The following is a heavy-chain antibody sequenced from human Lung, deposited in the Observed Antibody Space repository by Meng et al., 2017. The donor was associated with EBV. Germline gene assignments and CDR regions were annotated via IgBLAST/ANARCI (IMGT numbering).Heavy chain of an antibody. CDR1: GGSISSGDYY. CDR2: IYYSGST. D-gene: IGHD2-15*01. V-gene: IGHV4-30-4*01. J-gene: IGHJ4*02. Sequence: GRLRESGPGLVKPSQTLSLTCTVSGGSISSGDYYWSWIRQPPGKGLEWIGYIYYSGSTYYNPSLKSQVTISVDTSKNQFSLKLSSVTAADTAVYYCAREWCSGGSCYPDYWGQGTLVTVSS. CDR3: AREWCSGGSCYPDY.